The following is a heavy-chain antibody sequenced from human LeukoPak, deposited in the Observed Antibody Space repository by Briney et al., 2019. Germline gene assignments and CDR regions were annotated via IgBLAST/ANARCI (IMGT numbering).Heavy chain of an antibody. CDR2: IIPILGIA. CDR1: GGTFSSYA. Sequence: GASVKVSCKAPGGTFSSYAISWVRQAPGQGLEWMGRIIPILGIANYAQKFQGRVTITADKSTSTAYMELSSLRSEDTAVYYCARDAYCSGGSCYSGFDYWGQGTLVTVSS. CDR3: ARDAYCSGGSCYSGFDY. D-gene: IGHD2-15*01. J-gene: IGHJ4*02. V-gene: IGHV1-69*04.